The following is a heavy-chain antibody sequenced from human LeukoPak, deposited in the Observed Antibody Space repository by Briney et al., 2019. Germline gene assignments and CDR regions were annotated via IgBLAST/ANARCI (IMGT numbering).Heavy chain of an antibody. D-gene: IGHD6-19*01. J-gene: IGHJ4*02. V-gene: IGHV5-51*01. CDR2: IYPGDSDT. Sequence: GESLKISCEASGYSFTTLWIGWVRQMPGKGLEWMGIIYPGDSDTRYSPSFRGQVTISADKSITTAYLQWSSLKASDTAIYYCARHPSYTSGWPLDYWGQGTLVTVSS. CDR3: ARHPSYTSGWPLDY. CDR1: GYSFTTLW.